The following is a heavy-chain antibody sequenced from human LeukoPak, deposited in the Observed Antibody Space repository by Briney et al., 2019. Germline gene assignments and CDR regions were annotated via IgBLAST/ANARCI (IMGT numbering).Heavy chain of an antibody. CDR1: GFTFDDYA. J-gene: IGHJ1*01. D-gene: IGHD6-19*01. Sequence: GGSLRLSCAASGFTFDDYAMHWVRHAPGKGLEWVSGISWNSGRIDYADSVKGRFTISRDNAKKSLYLQMNGLRAEDMALYYCAKSSPGYSSGWLQHWGQGTLVTVSS. CDR2: ISWNSGRI. CDR3: AKSSPGYSSGWLQH. V-gene: IGHV3-9*03.